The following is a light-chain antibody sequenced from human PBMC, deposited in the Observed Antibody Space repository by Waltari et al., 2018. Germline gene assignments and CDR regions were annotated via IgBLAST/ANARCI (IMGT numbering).Light chain of an antibody. CDR2: DTS. J-gene: IGKJ1*01. V-gene: IGKV3-11*01. Sequence: IVLTQSPDTMSLSQGERATLSCRASQGVSGYLAWYQQKSGQAPSLLLYDTSKRVTGIPARFSCSGSGTDSTLTISSLEPEDFAIYYCLQRSLWPWTFGQGTKVEI. CDR3: LQRSLWPWT. CDR1: QGVSGY.